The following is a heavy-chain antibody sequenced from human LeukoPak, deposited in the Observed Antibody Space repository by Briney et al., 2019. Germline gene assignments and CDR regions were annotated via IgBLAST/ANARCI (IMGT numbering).Heavy chain of an antibody. D-gene: IGHD2-2*01. V-gene: IGHV3-48*04. CDR2: ISSSGSTI. CDR3: ASQPAAIAFDI. J-gene: IGHJ3*02. CDR1: GFTLSNAW. Sequence: GGSLRLSCAASGFTLSNAWMNWVRQAPGKGLEWVSYISSSGSTIYYADSVKGRFTISRDNAKNSLYLQMNSLRAEDTAVYYCASQPAAIAFDIWGQGTMVTVSS.